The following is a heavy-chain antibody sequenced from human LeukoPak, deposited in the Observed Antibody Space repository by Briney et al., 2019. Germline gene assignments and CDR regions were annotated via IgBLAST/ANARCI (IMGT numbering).Heavy chain of an antibody. D-gene: IGHD3-22*01. J-gene: IGHJ3*02. CDR3: ARGATYHYDSSGPDDAFDI. V-gene: IGHV3-30*04. Sequence: GGSLRLSCAASGFTFSSYAMHWVRQAPGKGLEWVAVISYDGRNKYYADSVKGRFTISRDNSKNTLYLQMNSLRTEDTAVYNCARGATYHYDSSGPDDAFDIWGQGTMVTVSS. CDR1: GFTFSSYA. CDR2: ISYDGRNK.